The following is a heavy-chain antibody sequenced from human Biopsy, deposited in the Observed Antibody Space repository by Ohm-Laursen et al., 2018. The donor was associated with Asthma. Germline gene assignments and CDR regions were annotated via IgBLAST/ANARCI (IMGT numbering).Heavy chain of an antibody. V-gene: IGHV1-69*13. J-gene: IGHJ4*02. CDR3: ARSYCGGDCFSPFDY. CDR2: IIPIFGTP. CDR1: GGTFRTYA. D-gene: IGHD2-21*01. Sequence: SVKVSCKVSGGTFRTYAFNWVRQAPGQGLEWMGGIIPIFGTPSYAQNFQSRLTITADDSTSTVYMELSSLRSEDTAMYYCARSYCGGDCFSPFDYWGQGTLVTVSS.